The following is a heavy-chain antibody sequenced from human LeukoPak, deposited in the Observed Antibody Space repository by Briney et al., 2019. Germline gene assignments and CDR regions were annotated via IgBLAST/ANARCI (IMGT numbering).Heavy chain of an antibody. J-gene: IGHJ4*02. Sequence: PGGYLRLSCAASGFTFSSYAMSLVRQAPGKGLEWVSAISGSGGSTYYADSVKGRFTISRDNSKNTLYLQMNSLRAEDTAVYYCAKGFSSSSLAFDYWGQGTLVTVSS. CDR3: AKGFSSSSLAFDY. CDR1: GFTFSSYA. CDR2: ISGSGGST. D-gene: IGHD6-6*01. V-gene: IGHV3-23*01.